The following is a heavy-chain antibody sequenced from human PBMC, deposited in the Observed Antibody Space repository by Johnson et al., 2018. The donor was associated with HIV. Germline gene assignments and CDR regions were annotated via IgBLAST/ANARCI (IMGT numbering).Heavy chain of an antibody. J-gene: IGHJ3*02. CDR1: GFTFSDYY. V-gene: IGHV3-11*04. CDR3: ARVSMLFIAADAFDI. D-gene: IGHD2-21*01. Sequence: QVQLVESGGGLFKPGGSLRLSCAASGFTFSDYYMSWIRQAPGKGLEWVSYISSGGSSIYYADSVKGRFTISRDNAKKSMYLQMNSLRAEDTAVYYCARVSMLFIAADAFDIWGQGTMVTVSS. CDR2: ISSGGSSI.